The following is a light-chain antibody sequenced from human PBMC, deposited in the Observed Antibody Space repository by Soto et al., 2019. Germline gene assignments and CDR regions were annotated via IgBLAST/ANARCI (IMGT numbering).Light chain of an antibody. CDR2: DAS. CDR3: QHMRT. J-gene: IGKJ1*01. Sequence: DIQMAQSPSTLSASLGDRVTITCRASQNINNWIAWYQQKPGKAPKFLIYDASTLESGVPSRFSGSGFGTEFSLTISSPQPDDFGSYYCQHMRTFGQGTKVDIK. CDR1: QNINNW. V-gene: IGKV1-5*01.